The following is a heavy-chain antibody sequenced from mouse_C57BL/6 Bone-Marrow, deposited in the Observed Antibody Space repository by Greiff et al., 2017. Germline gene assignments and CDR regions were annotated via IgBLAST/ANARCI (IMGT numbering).Heavy chain of an antibody. V-gene: IGHV14-4*01. CDR3: TTWNDFDWYFDV. Sequence: VQLQQSGAELVRPGASVKLSCTASGFNIKDDYMHWVKQRPEQGLEWIGWIDPENGDTEYASKFQGKATITADTSSNTAYLQLSSLTSDDTAVYYCTTWNDFDWYFDVWGTGTTVTVSS. J-gene: IGHJ1*03. CDR2: IDPENGDT. D-gene: IGHD2-4*01. CDR1: GFNIKDDY.